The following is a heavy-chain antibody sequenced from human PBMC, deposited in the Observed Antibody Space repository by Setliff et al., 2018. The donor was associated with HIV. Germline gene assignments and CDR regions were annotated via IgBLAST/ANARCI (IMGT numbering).Heavy chain of an antibody. V-gene: IGHV1-69*13. Sequence: SVKVSCKASGGTFSSYAISWMRQAPGQGLEWLGGIIPVFGTVNYAQRFQGRVTITADESTSTAYLELSSLRSEDTAVYYCARGVSSLSCSSASCYYYYGMDVWGQGTTVTVSS. J-gene: IGHJ6*02. D-gene: IGHD2-2*01. CDR3: ARGVSSLSCSSASCYYYYGMDV. CDR1: GGTFSSYA. CDR2: IIPVFGTV.